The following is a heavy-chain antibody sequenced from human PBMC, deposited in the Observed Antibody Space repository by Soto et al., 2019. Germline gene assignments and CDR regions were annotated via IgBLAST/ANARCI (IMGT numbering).Heavy chain of an antibody. V-gene: IGHV2-5*01. D-gene: IGHD3-22*01. Sequence: SGPTLVNPTQTLTLTCTFSGFSLSTSGVGVGWIRQPPGKALEWLALIYWNDDKRYSPSLKSRLTITKDTSKNQVVLTMTNMDPVDTATYYCAHTTYYYDSSGYNYWGQGTLVTVSS. CDR3: AHTTYYYDSSGYNY. J-gene: IGHJ4*02. CDR1: GFSLSTSGVG. CDR2: IYWNDDK.